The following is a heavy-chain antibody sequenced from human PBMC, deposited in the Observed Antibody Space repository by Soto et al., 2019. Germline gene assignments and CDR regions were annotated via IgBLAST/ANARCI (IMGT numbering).Heavy chain of an antibody. CDR1: GFTFSTYI. Sequence: GGSLRLFCAASGFTFSTYIINWVRQAPGKGLEWVSSISSRSDIYYADSVKGRFTISRDNAKNSVSLQMNSLRAEDTAVYYCAREYTAWPLAYGLDVWGQGTTVTVS. CDR3: AREYTAWPLAYGLDV. CDR2: ISSRSDI. D-gene: IGHD2-2*02. J-gene: IGHJ6*02. V-gene: IGHV3-21*01.